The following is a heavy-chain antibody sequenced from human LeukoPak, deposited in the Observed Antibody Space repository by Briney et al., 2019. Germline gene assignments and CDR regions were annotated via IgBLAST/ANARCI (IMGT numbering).Heavy chain of an antibody. CDR2: ISGSGSTI. CDR3: AKVRGFFGEPDFYYAMDV. CDR1: GFTFSTYE. V-gene: IGHV3-48*03. Sequence: GGSLRLSCAASGFTFSTYEMNWVRQAPGKGLEWVSYISGSGSTIYYADSVKGRFTISRDNAEHSLYLQMNSLRAEDTATYYCAKVRGFFGEPDFYYAMDVWGQGTTVTVSS. J-gene: IGHJ6*02. D-gene: IGHD3-10*01.